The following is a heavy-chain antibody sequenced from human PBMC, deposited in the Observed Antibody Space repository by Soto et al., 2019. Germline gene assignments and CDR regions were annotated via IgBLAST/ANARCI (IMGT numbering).Heavy chain of an antibody. Sequence: EVQLVESGGGLVKPGGSLRLSCAGSGFTFSNVWMNWVRQAPGKGLEWVGRIKSETDGGTIDYAAPVKGRFTISRDDSNITLYLQMISLKTEHTATYYCTPLALKYNSDWYPLSDWGQGTLVTVSA. D-gene: IGHD6-19*01. J-gene: IGHJ4*02. CDR1: GFTFSNVW. CDR3: TPLALKYNSDWYPLSD. V-gene: IGHV3-15*07. CDR2: IKSETDGGTI.